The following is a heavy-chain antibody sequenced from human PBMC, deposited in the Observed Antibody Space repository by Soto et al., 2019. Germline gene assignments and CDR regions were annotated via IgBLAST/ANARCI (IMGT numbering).Heavy chain of an antibody. J-gene: IGHJ4*02. CDR2: IGSTSSYI. Sequence: GGSLRLSCAASGFTFSGYSMNWVRQAPGKGLEWVSSIGSTSSYIFYADSLKGRFAISRDSANNSLFLQMNSLRAEDTAVYYCARSALRQQKGALDYWGQGTLVTVPS. D-gene: IGHD4-17*01. V-gene: IGHV3-21*01. CDR1: GFTFSGYS. CDR3: ARSALRQQKGALDY.